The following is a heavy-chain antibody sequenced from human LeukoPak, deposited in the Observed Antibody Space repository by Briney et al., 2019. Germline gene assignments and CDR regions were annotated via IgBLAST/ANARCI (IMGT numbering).Heavy chain of an antibody. V-gene: IGHV1-18*01. Sequence: ASVKVSCKASGYTFTSYGISWVRQAPGQGLEWMGWISAYNGNTNYAQKLQGRVTMTTDTSTSTAYMELRRLRSDDTAVYYCARGTHSSSWYHYYYGMDVWGQGTTVTVSS. CDR1: GYTFTSYG. D-gene: IGHD6-13*01. CDR2: ISAYNGNT. J-gene: IGHJ6*02. CDR3: ARGTHSSSWYHYYYGMDV.